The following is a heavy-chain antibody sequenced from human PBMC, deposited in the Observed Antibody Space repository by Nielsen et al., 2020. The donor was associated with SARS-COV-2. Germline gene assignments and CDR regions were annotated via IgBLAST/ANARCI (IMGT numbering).Heavy chain of an antibody. D-gene: IGHD6-19*01. V-gene: IGHV3-48*01. Sequence: GESLKISCAASGFTFSSYSMNWVRQAPGKGLEWVSYISSSSSTIYYADSVKGRFTISRDNAKNSLYLQMNGLRAEDTAVYYCARGNKGRGSGWYYYYMDVWDKGTTVTVSS. J-gene: IGHJ6*03. CDR1: GFTFSSYS. CDR2: ISSSSSTI. CDR3: ARGNKGRGSGWYYYYMDV.